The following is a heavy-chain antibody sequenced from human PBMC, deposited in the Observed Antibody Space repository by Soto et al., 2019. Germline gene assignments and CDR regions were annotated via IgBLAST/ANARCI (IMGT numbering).Heavy chain of an antibody. Sequence: PGGSLRLSCAASGFTFSSYWMSWVRQAPGKGREGVANIKQDESEKYNVDSVKGRFTISRDNAKNSLYLQMNSLRAEDTAVYYCARGLTVVTGGYYYYGMDVWGQGTTVTVSS. D-gene: IGHD2-15*01. V-gene: IGHV3-7*01. CDR3: ARGLTVVTGGYYYYGMDV. CDR1: GFTFSSYW. CDR2: IKQDESEK. J-gene: IGHJ6*02.